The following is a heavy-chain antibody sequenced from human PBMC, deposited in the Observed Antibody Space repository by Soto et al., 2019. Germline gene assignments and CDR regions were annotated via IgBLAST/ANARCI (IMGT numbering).Heavy chain of an antibody. CDR1: GFTFSSYA. CDR3: AKAKEPFSYYYGMDV. Sequence: EVQLLESGGGLVQPGGSLRLSCAASGFTFSSYAMSWVRQAPGKGLEWVSAISGSGGSTYYADSVKGRFTISRDNSXXTRDRQMSSLRAEETAVYYCAKAKEPFSYYYGMDVWGQGTTVNVS. J-gene: IGHJ6*02. D-gene: IGHD1-26*01. V-gene: IGHV3-23*01. CDR2: ISGSGGST.